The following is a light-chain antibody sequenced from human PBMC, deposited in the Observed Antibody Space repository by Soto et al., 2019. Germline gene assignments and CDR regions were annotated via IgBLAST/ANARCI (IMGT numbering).Light chain of an antibody. J-gene: IGKJ5*01. V-gene: IGKV3-11*01. CDR1: QSLSFN. CDR2: DAS. Sequence: EIVMTQSPATLSVSPGERATLSCRASQSLSFNLAWYQQKPGQAPRLLIYDASNRATGIPARFSGSGSGTDFNLTISSIEPEDFAVYYCQQRNNWTPSITFGQGTRLEF. CDR3: QQRNNWTPSIT.